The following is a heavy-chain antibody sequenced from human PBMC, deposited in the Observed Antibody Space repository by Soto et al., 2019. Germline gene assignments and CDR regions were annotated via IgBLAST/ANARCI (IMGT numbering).Heavy chain of an antibody. CDR2: ISSSSSTI. CDR1: GFTFSSYS. J-gene: IGHJ4*02. Sequence: GGSLRLSCAASGFTFSSYSMNWVRQAPGKGLEWVSYISSSSSTIYYADSVKGRFTISRDNAKNSLYLQMNSLRAEDTAVYYCARPIMTTVGDFDYWGQGTLVTVSS. CDR3: ARPIMTTVGDFDY. V-gene: IGHV3-48*01. D-gene: IGHD4-17*01.